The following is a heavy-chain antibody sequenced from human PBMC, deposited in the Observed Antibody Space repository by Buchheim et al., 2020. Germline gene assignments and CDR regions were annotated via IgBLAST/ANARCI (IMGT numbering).Heavy chain of an antibody. CDR2: SYYTGST. D-gene: IGHD3-3*01. V-gene: IGHV4-30-4*01. Sequence: QVQLQESGPGLVKPSQTLSLTCTVSGGSISGDDYYWSWIRQPPGKGLEWIGYSYYTGSTYFNPSLKSRVTILVDTSRNQFSLKMTSVTAADTAVYYCARDPSWNGFHYYGMDVWGQGT. CDR3: ARDPSWNGFHYYGMDV. CDR1: GGSISGDDYY. J-gene: IGHJ6*02.